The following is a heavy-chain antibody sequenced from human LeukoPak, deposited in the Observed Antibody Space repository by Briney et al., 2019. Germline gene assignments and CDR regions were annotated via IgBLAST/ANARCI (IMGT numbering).Heavy chain of an antibody. D-gene: IGHD3-10*01. CDR1: GGSISSGGYY. CDR2: IYHSGST. Sequence: SETLSLTCTVSGGSISSGGYYWSWIRQPPGKGLEWIGYIYHSGSTYYNPSLKSRVTISVDRSKNQFSLKLSSVTAADTAVYYCARSMVRGADDAFDIWGQGAMVTVSS. V-gene: IGHV4-30-2*01. J-gene: IGHJ3*02. CDR3: ARSMVRGADDAFDI.